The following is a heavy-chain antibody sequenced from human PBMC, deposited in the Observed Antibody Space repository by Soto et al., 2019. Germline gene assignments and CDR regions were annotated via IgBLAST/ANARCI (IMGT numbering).Heavy chain of an antibody. CDR2: IYYSGST. D-gene: IGHD3-3*01. CDR3: ARTYYDFWSGYWRWFDP. Sequence: SETLSLTCTVSGGSISGYYWSWIRQPPGKGLEWIGYIYYSGSTNYNPSLKSRVTISIDASKNQFSLKLSSVTAADTAVYYCARTYYDFWSGYWRWFDPWGQGTLVTVSS. CDR1: GGSISGYY. J-gene: IGHJ5*02. V-gene: IGHV4-59*01.